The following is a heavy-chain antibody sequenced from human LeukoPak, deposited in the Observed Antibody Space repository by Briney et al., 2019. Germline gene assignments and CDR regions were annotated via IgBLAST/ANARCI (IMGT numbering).Heavy chain of an antibody. CDR3: ARRCSGSSCYYGDY. CDR1: GFTFSSYA. V-gene: IGHV3-33*01. D-gene: IGHD2-2*01. CDR2: IWYDGSHK. Sequence: GGSMRLSCAASGFTFSSYAMHWVRQAPGKGLEWVAVIWYDGSHKSYAESVKGRFTISRDNSNNTLYLQMNSLRADDTAVYYCARRCSGSSCYYGDYWGQGTLGTVSS. J-gene: IGHJ4*02.